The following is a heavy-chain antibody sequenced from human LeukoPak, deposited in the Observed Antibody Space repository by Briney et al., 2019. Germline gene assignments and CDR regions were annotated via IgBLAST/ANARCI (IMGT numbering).Heavy chain of an antibody. CDR1: GYTFTSYA. CDR2: INAGNGNT. D-gene: IGHD3-10*01. Sequence: GSSVKVSCKASGYTFTSYAMHWVRQAPGQRLEWMGWINAGNGNTKYSQKFQGRVTITRDTSPSTAYMELSSLRSEDTAVYCSARPRTLWFGGLSLTYWGEGTLVTLSS. J-gene: IGHJ4*02. V-gene: IGHV1-3*01. CDR3: ARPRTLWFGGLSLTY.